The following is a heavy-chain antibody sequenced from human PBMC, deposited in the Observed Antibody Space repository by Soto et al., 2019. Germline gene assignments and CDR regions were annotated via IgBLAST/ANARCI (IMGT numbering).Heavy chain of an antibody. Sequence: QLRLQESGSGLVKPSQTLSLTCAVSGGSISSGNDSWSWIRQPPGKVLERIGYIFHSGSPYYNPSLTRRVPMSVDRSKNQLSLTLGSVTAADPAVYCCGRVLHDYGDWYFELWCRGTLVTVSS. V-gene: IGHV4-30-2*01. CDR1: GGSISSGNDS. J-gene: IGHJ2*01. D-gene: IGHD4-17*01. CDR2: IFHSGSP. CDR3: GRVLHDYGDWYFEL.